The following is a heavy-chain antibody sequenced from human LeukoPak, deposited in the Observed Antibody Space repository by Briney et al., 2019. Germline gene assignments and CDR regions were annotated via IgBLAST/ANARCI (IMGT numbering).Heavy chain of an antibody. CDR1: GFTFSRYG. D-gene: IGHD6-19*01. V-gene: IGHV3-30*18. CDR2: ISYEGSNK. Sequence: GGSLRLSCAASGFTFSRYGMEWVRHAPGRGLEWVAVISYEGSNKYYADSAKGRFTISRDNSKNTLYLQMSSLRAEDTAVYYCAKGHWLLVRAALDAFDIWGQGTMVIVSS. J-gene: IGHJ3*02. CDR3: AKGHWLLVRAALDAFDI.